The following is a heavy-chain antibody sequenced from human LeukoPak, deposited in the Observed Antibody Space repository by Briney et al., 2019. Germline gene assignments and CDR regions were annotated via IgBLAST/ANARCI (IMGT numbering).Heavy chain of an antibody. Sequence: SETLSLTCTVSGGSISSYYWSWIRQPAGKGLEWNGRIYTSGSTNYNPSLKSRVTMSVDTSKNQFSLKLSSVTAADTAVYYCARERWYYYDSSGYHDYWGQGTLVTVSS. J-gene: IGHJ4*02. V-gene: IGHV4-4*07. D-gene: IGHD3-22*01. CDR1: GGSISSYY. CDR2: IYTSGST. CDR3: ARERWYYYDSSGYHDY.